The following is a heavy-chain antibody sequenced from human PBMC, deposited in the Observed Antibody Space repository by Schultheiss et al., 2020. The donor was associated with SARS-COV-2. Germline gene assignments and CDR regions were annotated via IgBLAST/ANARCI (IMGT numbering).Heavy chain of an antibody. D-gene: IGHD6-13*01. Sequence: GGSLRLSCAASGFTFSNAWMSWVRQAPGKGLEWVGRIKSKTDGGTTDYAAPVKGRFTISRDDSKNTLYLQMNSLKTEDTAVYYCARAPGIAAAGLWDYWGQGTLVTVSS. CDR3: ARAPGIAAAGLWDY. J-gene: IGHJ4*02. V-gene: IGHV3-15*01. CDR2: IKSKTDGGTT. CDR1: GFTFSNAW.